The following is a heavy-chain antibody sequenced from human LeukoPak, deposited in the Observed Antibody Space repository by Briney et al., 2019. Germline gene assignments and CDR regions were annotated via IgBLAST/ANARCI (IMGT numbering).Heavy chain of an antibody. D-gene: IGHD3-3*02. CDR1: GFTFSRYW. Sequence: GGSLRLSCAASGFTFSRYWMHWVRHAPGKGLEWVSGISGSGDSTHYADSVKGRFTISRDNSKSTLYPQMNNLRAEDTAVYYCAKHLIHFWSPDYWGQGTLVTVSS. J-gene: IGHJ4*02. CDR2: ISGSGDST. V-gene: IGHV3-23*01. CDR3: AKHLIHFWSPDY.